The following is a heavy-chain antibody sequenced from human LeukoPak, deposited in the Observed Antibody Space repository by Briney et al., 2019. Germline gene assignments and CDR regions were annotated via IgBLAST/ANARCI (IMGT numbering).Heavy chain of an antibody. CDR2: ISGSGGST. CDR3: AKDQVAYCSGGSCYEFDY. Sequence: PGGSLRLSCAASGFTVSSNYMSWVRQAPGKGLEWVSAISGSGGSTYYADSVKGRFTISRDNSKNTLYLQMNSLRAEDTAVYYCAKDQVAYCSGGSCYEFDYWGQGTLVTVSS. CDR1: GFTVSSNY. D-gene: IGHD2-15*01. J-gene: IGHJ4*02. V-gene: IGHV3-23*01.